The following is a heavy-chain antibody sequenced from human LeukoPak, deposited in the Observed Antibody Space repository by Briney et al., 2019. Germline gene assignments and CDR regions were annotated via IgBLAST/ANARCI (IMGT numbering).Heavy chain of an antibody. CDR1: GFTFSNYW. D-gene: IGHD3-22*01. CDR3: ARDLSYYDSSGLGY. J-gene: IGHJ4*02. Sequence: GGSLRLSCAASGFTFSNYWMNWVRQAPGKGLEWVANIKQDGSEKYYVDSVKGRFTISRDNAKKSVYVQMNSLRAEDTAVYYCARDLSYYDSSGLGYWGQGTLVTVSS. CDR2: IKQDGSEK. V-gene: IGHV3-7*01.